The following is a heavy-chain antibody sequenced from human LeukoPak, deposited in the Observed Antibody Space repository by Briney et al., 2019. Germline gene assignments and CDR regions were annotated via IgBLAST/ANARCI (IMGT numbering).Heavy chain of an antibody. J-gene: IGHJ4*02. V-gene: IGHV3-21*01. CDR2: ITSDSSYI. D-gene: IGHD3-22*01. Sequence: GGSLRLPCAASGLTFRSYIMNWVRQAPGKGLEWVSSITSDSSYIYYADSVKGRFTISRDDAKNSLYLQMNSLRADDTAVYYCARDFEERGYYLAEFDYWGQGTLVTVSS. CDR3: ARDFEERGYYLAEFDY. CDR1: GLTFRSYI.